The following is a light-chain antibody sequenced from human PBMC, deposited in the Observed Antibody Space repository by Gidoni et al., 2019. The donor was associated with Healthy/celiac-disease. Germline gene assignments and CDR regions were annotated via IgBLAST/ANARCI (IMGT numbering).Light chain of an antibody. J-gene: IGKJ4*01. Sequence: EIVLTQSPATLSLSPGERATLSCRARQSVSSSLAWYQQKPGEAPRLLIYDASSRAPGIPARFSGSGSGTEVTLTISSLQPEDFAVYYCQQRSSKPFTVGPGTKVEIK. CDR1: QSVSSS. CDR2: DAS. CDR3: QQRSSKPFT. V-gene: IGKV3-11*01.